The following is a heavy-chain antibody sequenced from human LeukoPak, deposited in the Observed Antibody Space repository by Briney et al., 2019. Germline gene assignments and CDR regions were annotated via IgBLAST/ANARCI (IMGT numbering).Heavy chain of an antibody. V-gene: IGHV4-39*01. Sequence: SETLYPPFTVSGGSISSSNYDWGWIRQPPGQGLEWIGRAYFIGRTNYDPSLKRRDTISVDPSKNQLSAKLHSVTAADTAVLYCERRGNWNYVLDNWGQGTLAIVSS. CDR1: GGSISSSNYD. J-gene: IGHJ4*02. CDR2: AYFIGRT. D-gene: IGHD1-7*01. CDR3: ERRGNWNYVLDN.